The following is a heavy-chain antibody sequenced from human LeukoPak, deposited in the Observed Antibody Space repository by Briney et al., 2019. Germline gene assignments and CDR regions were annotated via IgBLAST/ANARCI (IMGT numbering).Heavy chain of an antibody. V-gene: IGHV1-2*02. CDR2: SSPNSGGT. Sequence: ASVKVSCKASGYTFTGYYIHWVRQAPGQGLEWMGWSSPNSGGTNYAQKFQGRVTMTRDTSISTAYMELSRLRSDDTAVYYCARGSFSNRYSYGRSGLYFDYWGQGTLVTVSS. D-gene: IGHD5-18*01. J-gene: IGHJ4*02. CDR1: GYTFTGYY. CDR3: ARGSFSNRYSYGRSGLYFDY.